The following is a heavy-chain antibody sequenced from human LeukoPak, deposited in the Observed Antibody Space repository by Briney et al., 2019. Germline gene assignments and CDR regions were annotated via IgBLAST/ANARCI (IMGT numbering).Heavy chain of an antibody. Sequence: PGGSLRLSCAASGFTFSSYAMHWVRQAPGKGLEWVAVISYDGSNKYYADSVKGRFTISRDNSKNTLYLQMNSLRAEDTAVYYCAKGESFAFATWGQGTMVTVSS. J-gene: IGHJ3*02. V-gene: IGHV3-30-3*01. CDR2: ISYDGSNK. D-gene: IGHD2-21*01. CDR1: GFTFSSYA. CDR3: AKGESFAFAT.